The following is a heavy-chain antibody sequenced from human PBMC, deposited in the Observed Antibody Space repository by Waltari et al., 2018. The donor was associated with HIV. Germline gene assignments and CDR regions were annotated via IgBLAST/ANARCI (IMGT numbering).Heavy chain of an antibody. CDR2: IFYSVIT. J-gene: IGHJ6*02. D-gene: IGHD3-10*01. V-gene: IGHV4-59*08. CDR1: GGSISTYY. Sequence: QVQLQESGPGLVKPSETLSLTCNVSGGSISTYYWNWIRQPPGKGLEWIGNIFYSVITNYNPPLKSRGTISLDTANNQISLKLTSTSAADTAVYYCARHELGVYYKIYYYGMDVWGQGTTVTVSS. CDR3: ARHELGVYYKIYYYGMDV.